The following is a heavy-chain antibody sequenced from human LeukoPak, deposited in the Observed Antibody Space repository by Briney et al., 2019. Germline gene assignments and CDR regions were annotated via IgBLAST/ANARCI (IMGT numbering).Heavy chain of an antibody. J-gene: IGHJ5*02. CDR1: GYSFTSYW. V-gene: IGHV5-51*01. D-gene: IGHD3-22*01. Sequence: PGESLKISCKGSGYSFTSYWIGWVRQMPGKGLEWMGIIYPGDSDTRYSPSFQGQVTIPADKSISTAYLQWSSLKASDTAMYYCARQGADYYDSSGYYYVDWFDPWGQGTLVTVSS. CDR2: IYPGDSDT. CDR3: ARQGADYYDSSGYYYVDWFDP.